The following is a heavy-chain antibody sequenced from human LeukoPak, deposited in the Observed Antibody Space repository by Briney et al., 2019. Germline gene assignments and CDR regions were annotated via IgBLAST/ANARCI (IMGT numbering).Heavy chain of an antibody. CDR2: IKQDGSEK. CDR3: ARDPYDTDTFGGVIAPDY. CDR1: GFTFSSYW. D-gene: IGHD3-16*02. Sequence: GGSLRLSCAASGFTFSSYWMSWVRQAPGKGLEWVANIKQDGSEKYYVDSVKGRFTISRDNAKNSLYLQMNSLRAEDTAVYYCARDPYDTDTFGGVIAPDYWGQGTLVTVSS. J-gene: IGHJ4*02. V-gene: IGHV3-7*01.